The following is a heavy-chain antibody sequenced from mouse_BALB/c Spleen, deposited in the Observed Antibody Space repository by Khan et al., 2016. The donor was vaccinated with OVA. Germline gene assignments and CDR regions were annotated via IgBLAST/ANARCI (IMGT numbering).Heavy chain of an antibody. V-gene: IGHV3-2*02. CDR3: ARDGSRYNYAMDY. CDR2: ISSSGST. Sequence: QLEESGPGLVKPSQSLSLTCTVTGYSITSDYAWNWIRQFPGNKLEWMGYISSSGSTNYNPALKSQISITRDTSKNQFFLQLNSVTTEDTATYYCARDGSRYNYAMDYWRQATSVTGSS. J-gene: IGHJ4*01. CDR1: GYSITSDYA. D-gene: IGHD2-3*01.